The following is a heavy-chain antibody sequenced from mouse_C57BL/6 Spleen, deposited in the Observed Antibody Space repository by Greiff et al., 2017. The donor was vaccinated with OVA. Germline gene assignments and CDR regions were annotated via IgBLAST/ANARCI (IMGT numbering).Heavy chain of an antibody. CDR1: GYTFTSYW. CDR3: ARRYYDYGGFAY. Sequence: QVQLKQPGAELVRPGSSVKLSCKASGYTFTSYWMDWVKQRPGQGLEWIGNIYPSDSETHYNQKFKDKATLTVDKSSSTACMQLSSLTSEDSAVYYCARRYYDYGGFAYWGQGTLVTVSA. J-gene: IGHJ3*01. V-gene: IGHV1-61*01. CDR2: IYPSDSET. D-gene: IGHD2-4*01.